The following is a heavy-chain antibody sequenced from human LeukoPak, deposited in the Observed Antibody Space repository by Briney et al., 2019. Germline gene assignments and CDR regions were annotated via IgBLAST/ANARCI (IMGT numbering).Heavy chain of an antibody. Sequence: GGSLRLSCAASGFTFSSYAMHWVRQAPGKGLEYVSAISSNGGSTYYANSVKGRFTISRDNAKNTLYLQMNSLRAEDTAVYYCARSRGNHDYWGQGTLVTVSS. CDR1: GFTFSSYA. CDR2: ISSNGGST. V-gene: IGHV3-64*01. J-gene: IGHJ4*02. CDR3: ARSRGNHDY. D-gene: IGHD4-23*01.